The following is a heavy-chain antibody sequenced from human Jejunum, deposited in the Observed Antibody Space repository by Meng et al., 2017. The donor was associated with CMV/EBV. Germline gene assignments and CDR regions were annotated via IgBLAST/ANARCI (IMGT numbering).Heavy chain of an antibody. CDR3: MTVTGNYPY. CDR1: GLSCTGYV. CDR2: ISPDTGGT. J-gene: IGHJ4*02. D-gene: IGHD1-7*01. V-gene: IGHV1-2*06. Sequence: EVSCKASGLSCTGYVMHRERQAPGQGLEWMGRISPDTGGTNYAQKFQGRVTMTRDTSISTAYMELSRLTSDDTAVYFCMTVTGNYPYWGQGALVTVSS.